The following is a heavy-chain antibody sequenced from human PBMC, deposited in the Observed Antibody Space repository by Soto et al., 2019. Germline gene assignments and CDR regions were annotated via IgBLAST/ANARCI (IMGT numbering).Heavy chain of an antibody. CDR3: ARLSGSYVHI. D-gene: IGHD1-26*01. Sequence: QVQLVQSGAEVKKPGASVKVSCKASGYTFSNYYMHWVRQAPGQGLEWMGIINPSGGATTYAQKFQGRVTMSTNTSTSTVYMELSSLRSEDTAVYYCARLSGSYVHIWGQGTMVTVSS. V-gene: IGHV1-46*01. J-gene: IGHJ3*02. CDR2: INPSGGAT. CDR1: GYTFSNYY.